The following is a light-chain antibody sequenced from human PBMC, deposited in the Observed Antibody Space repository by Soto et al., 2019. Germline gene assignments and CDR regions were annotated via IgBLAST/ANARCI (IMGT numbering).Light chain of an antibody. Sequence: EIVMTQSPATLSVSPGERAPLSCRASQSVSSNLAWYQQKPGQAPRLLIYGASTGATGIPARFSGGGSGTHFTLTISRLEPEDFALYYCQQYGSSPRITFGQGTRLEN. CDR2: GAS. CDR3: QQYGSSPRIT. V-gene: IGKV3-15*01. J-gene: IGKJ5*01. CDR1: QSVSSN.